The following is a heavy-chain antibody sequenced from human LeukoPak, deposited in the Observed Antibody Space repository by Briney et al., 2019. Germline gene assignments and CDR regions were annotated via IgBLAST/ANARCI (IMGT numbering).Heavy chain of an antibody. Sequence: KASETLSLTCTVSGGSISSYYWSWIRQPPGKGLEWVGYIYYSGSTNYNPSLKSRVTISVDTSKNQFFLKLSSVTAADTAVYYCARDLGSRFDPWGQGTLVTVSS. V-gene: IGHV4-59*01. J-gene: IGHJ5*02. CDR1: GGSISSYY. D-gene: IGHD3-10*01. CDR2: IYYSGST. CDR3: ARDLGSRFDP.